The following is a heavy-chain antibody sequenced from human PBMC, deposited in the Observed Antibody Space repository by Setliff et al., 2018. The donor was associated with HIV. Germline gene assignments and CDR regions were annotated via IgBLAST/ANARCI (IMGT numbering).Heavy chain of an antibody. CDR1: GYTFSSYG. Sequence: ASVKVSCQASGYTFSSYGISWVRQAPGQGLEWLGWISGYNGNTKYVQKLKGRVTMTTDRSTRTVYMELKSLRHDDTAEYFCARVPYRSAWFSGGHDAFDVWGQGTMVTVSS. D-gene: IGHD6-19*01. J-gene: IGHJ3*01. CDR2: ISGYNGNT. CDR3: ARVPYRSAWFSGGHDAFDV. V-gene: IGHV1-18*01.